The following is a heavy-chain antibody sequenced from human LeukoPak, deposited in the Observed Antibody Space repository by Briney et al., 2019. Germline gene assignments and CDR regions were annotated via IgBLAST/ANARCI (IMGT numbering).Heavy chain of an antibody. V-gene: IGHV1-69*06. CDR2: IIPIFGTA. J-gene: IGHJ4*02. Sequence: SVKVSCKASGGTFSSYAISWVRQAPGQGLEWMGGIIPIFGTANYAQKFQGRVTITADKSTSTAYMELSSLRSEDTAVYYCARPELPGDGYPFASWGRGTRVTASS. CDR3: ARPELPGDGYPFAS. D-gene: IGHD5-24*01. CDR1: GGTFSSYA.